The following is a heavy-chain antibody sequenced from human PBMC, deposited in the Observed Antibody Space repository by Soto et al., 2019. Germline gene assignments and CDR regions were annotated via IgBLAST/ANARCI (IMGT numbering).Heavy chain of an antibody. CDR3: AIGGVRVFYSRLGIDS. CDR2: IIPIFGTT. CDR1: GGTFSTYG. D-gene: IGHD2-15*01. Sequence: QVQLVQSGAEVKKPGSSVKVSCKSSGGTFSTYGFFWVRQAPGQGLEWMGGIIPIFGTTNYAQKFQDRVTIATDECTSTVYMERTRLYSEVTAVHYCAIGGVRVFYSRLGIDSWGHGTVVHVSS. V-gene: IGHV1-69*01. J-gene: IGHJ5*01.